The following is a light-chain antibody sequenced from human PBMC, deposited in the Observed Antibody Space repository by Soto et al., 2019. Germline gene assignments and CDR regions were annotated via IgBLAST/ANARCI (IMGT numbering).Light chain of an antibody. Sequence: EVVMTQSPATLSVSPGERVTLSCRASESVGSKLAWYQQKPGQAPRLLLYGASTRATGIPARFSGSGSATDFTLIINSLQSEDFAVYYCQQYNNWPPITFGQGTRLETK. CDR2: GAS. J-gene: IGKJ5*01. CDR3: QQYNNWPPIT. CDR1: ESVGSK. V-gene: IGKV3-15*01.